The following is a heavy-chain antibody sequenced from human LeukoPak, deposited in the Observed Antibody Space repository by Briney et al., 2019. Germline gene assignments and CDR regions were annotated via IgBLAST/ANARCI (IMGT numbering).Heavy chain of an antibody. CDR3: ARDSGSGNNDY. J-gene: IGHJ4*02. Sequence: ASVKVSCKASGYTFTSYAMHWVRQAPGQRLEWMGWINAGNGNTKYSQNFQGRVTFISNTSATTAFMELSSLRSEDAAVYYCARDSGSGNNDYWGQGTLVTVSS. V-gene: IGHV1-3*01. CDR1: GYTFTSYA. D-gene: IGHD1-26*01. CDR2: INAGNGNT.